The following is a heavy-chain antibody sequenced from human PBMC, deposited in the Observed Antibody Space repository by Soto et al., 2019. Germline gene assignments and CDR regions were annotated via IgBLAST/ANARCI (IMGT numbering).Heavy chain of an antibody. J-gene: IGHJ6*02. Sequence: EVQLLESGGDLVQPGGSLRLSCEASGFTFSNYAMSWVRQAPGKGLEWVTGISARGGTTYYVDSVKGRFTISRDNSKNTLYLQMNALRAEDRAVYYCAKDREFGAGHGMDVWGQGTTVTVSS. CDR2: ISARGGTT. CDR1: GFTFSNYA. CDR3: AKDREFGAGHGMDV. V-gene: IGHV3-23*01. D-gene: IGHD3-10*01.